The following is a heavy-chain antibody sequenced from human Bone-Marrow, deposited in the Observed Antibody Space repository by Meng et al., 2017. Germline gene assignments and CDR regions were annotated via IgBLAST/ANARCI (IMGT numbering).Heavy chain of an antibody. CDR1: GYTFTSYG. Sequence: ASVKVSCKASGYTFTSYGISWVRQAPGQGLEWMGWISAYNGNTNYAQKLQGRVTMTTDTSTSTAYMELRSLRSDDTAVYYCARESSSSWYFFPGLVRWFDPWGQGTLVTGSS. CDR2: ISAYNGNT. V-gene: IGHV1-18*01. D-gene: IGHD6-13*01. J-gene: IGHJ5*02. CDR3: ARESSSSWYFFPGLVRWFDP.